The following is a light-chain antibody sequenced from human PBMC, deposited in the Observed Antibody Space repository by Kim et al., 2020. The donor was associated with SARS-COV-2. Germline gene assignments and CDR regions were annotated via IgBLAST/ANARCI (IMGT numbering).Light chain of an antibody. CDR3: QQYYRTPYT. V-gene: IGKV4-1*01. Sequence: DIVMTQSPDSLVVSLGERATINCKSSQSVLYSSNNKNYLAWYQQKPGQPPKLLIYWASTRESGVPDRFSGSGSGTDFTLTISSPQAEDVAAYYCQQYYRTPYTSGQGTKLEI. J-gene: IGKJ2*01. CDR2: WAS. CDR1: QSVLYSSNNKNY.